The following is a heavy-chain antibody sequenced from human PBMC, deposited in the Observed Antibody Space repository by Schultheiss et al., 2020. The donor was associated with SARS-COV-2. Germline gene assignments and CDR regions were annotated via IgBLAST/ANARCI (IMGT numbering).Heavy chain of an antibody. CDR3: ARLKYYYDSRGGYYYYYGMDV. D-gene: IGHD3-22*01. Sequence: SETLSLTCAVYGGSISSYYWSWIRQPPGKGLEWIGYIYYSGSTNYNPSLKSRVTISVDTSKNQFSLKLSSVTAADTAVYYCARLKYYYDSRGGYYYYYGMDVWGQGTTVTVSS. CDR2: IYYSGST. J-gene: IGHJ6*02. CDR1: GGSISSYY. V-gene: IGHV4-59*01.